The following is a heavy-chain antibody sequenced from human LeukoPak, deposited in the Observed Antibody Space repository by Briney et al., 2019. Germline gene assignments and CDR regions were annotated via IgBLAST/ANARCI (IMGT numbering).Heavy chain of an antibody. CDR1: GGSISSGGYY. V-gene: IGHV4-31*03. Sequence: PSETLSLTCTVSGGSISSGGYYWRWIRQHPGKGLEWIGYIYYSGSTHYNPSLKSRVTISVDTSKNQFSLKLSSVTAADTAVYYCARGMETYYYDSSGLNWFDPWGQGTLVTVSS. J-gene: IGHJ5*02. CDR2: IYYSGST. D-gene: IGHD3-22*01. CDR3: ARGMETYYYDSSGLNWFDP.